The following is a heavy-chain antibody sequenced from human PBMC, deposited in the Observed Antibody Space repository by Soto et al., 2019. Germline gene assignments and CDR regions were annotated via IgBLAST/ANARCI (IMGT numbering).Heavy chain of an antibody. V-gene: IGHV3-23*01. CDR3: AKTVWTASDYSPTVTLEF. J-gene: IGHJ4*02. CDR2: ISDTT. D-gene: IGHD4-17*01. CDR1: GFTFSDYT. Sequence: EVQLLESRGDLVQPGGSLRLSCAASGFTFSDYTMTWVRQAPGKGLEWVSTISDTTFYADSVKGRFTIFRDNSRNLVYMQMNSLSAEVTLTYYCAKTVWTASDYSPTVTLEFWGEGAPV.